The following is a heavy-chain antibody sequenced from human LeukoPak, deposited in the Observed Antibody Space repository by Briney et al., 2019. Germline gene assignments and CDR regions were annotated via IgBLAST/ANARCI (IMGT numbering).Heavy chain of an antibody. V-gene: IGHV3-13*04. D-gene: IGHD3-16*01. Sequence: TGGSLRLSCAAPGFTFSGYDMHWVRQPTGKGLEWVSAIGIGGDTYYPSSAKGRFTMSRENAKNSFYLQMNSLRADDTAVYYCARGYVHAFDLWGQGTMVTVSS. CDR1: GFTFSGYD. CDR2: IGIGGDT. CDR3: ARGYVHAFDL. J-gene: IGHJ3*01.